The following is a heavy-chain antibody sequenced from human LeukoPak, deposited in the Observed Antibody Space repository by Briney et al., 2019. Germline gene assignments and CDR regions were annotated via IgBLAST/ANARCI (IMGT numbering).Heavy chain of an antibody. D-gene: IGHD6-13*01. CDR1: GYTFTKYD. V-gene: IGHV1-18*01. J-gene: IGHJ4*02. CDR2: ISPYIGNT. Sequence: EASVKVSCKASGYTFTKYDIHWVRQTPGQGLEWMGWISPYIGNTYYSQKLQGRVTMTTDTSTTTAYMELRSLRSDDTGVYYCARFTPRFSREKFDYWGQGTLVTVSS. CDR3: ARFTPRFSREKFDY.